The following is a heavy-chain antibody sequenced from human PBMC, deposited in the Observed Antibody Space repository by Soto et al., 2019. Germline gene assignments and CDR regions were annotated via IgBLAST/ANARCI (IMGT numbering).Heavy chain of an antibody. CDR3: ARASYSSGWYPAPYYFDY. CDR1: GGTFSSYA. D-gene: IGHD6-19*01. V-gene: IGHV1-69*13. CDR2: IIPIFGTA. Sequence: SVKVSCKASGGTFSSYAISWVRQAPGQGLEWMGGIIPIFGTANYAQKFQGRVTITADESTSTAYMELSSLRSEDTAVYYCARASYSSGWYPAPYYFDYWGQGTLVTVSS. J-gene: IGHJ4*02.